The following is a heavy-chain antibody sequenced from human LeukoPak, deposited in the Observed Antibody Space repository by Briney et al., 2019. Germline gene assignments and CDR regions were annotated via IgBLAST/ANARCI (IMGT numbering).Heavy chain of an antibody. V-gene: IGHV4-30-2*01. CDR2: IYHSGST. J-gene: IGHJ4*02. Sequence: SETLSLTCAVSGGSISSGGYSWSWIRQPPGKGLEWIGYIYHSGSTYYNPSLKSRVTISVDRSKNQFSLKLGSVTAADTAVYYCARGGYSDNWNDFDYWGQGTLVTVSS. CDR1: GGSISSGGYS. D-gene: IGHD1-1*01. CDR3: ARGGYSDNWNDFDY.